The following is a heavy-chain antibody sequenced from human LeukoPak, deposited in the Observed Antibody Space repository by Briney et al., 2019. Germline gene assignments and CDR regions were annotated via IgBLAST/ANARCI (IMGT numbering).Heavy chain of an antibody. J-gene: IGHJ6*02. D-gene: IGHD6-6*01. CDR3: ARGSIAAQYYYYGMDV. Sequence: PSETQSLTCTVSGGSISNYYWSWIRQPPGKGLEWIGYIYYSGSTNYNPSLKSRVTISLDTSKNQFSLKLSSVTPADTAVYYCARGSIAAQYYYYGMDVWGQGTTVTVSS. CDR1: GGSISNYY. V-gene: IGHV4-59*01. CDR2: IYYSGST.